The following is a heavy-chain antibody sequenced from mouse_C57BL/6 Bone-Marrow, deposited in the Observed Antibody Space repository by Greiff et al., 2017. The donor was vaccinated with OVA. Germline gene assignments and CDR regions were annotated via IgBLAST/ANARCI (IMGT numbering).Heavy chain of an antibody. CDR2: IYPGNSDT. Sequence: VQLKQSGTVLARPGASVKMSCKTSGYTFTSYWMHWVKQRPGQGLEWIGAIYPGNSDTSYNQKFKGKAKLTAVTSASTAYMELSSLTNEDSAVYYCTHYDYDGGYFDVWGTGTTVTVSS. D-gene: IGHD2-4*01. J-gene: IGHJ1*03. CDR1: GYTFTSYW. V-gene: IGHV1-5*01. CDR3: THYDYDGGYFDV.